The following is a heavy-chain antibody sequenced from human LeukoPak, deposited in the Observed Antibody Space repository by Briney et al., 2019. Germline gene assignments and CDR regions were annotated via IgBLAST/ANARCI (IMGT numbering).Heavy chain of an antibody. CDR3: ARGGARIAACLNRWFGP. J-gene: IGHJ5*02. V-gene: IGHV1-2*02. CDR2: INPNSGGT. Sequence: ASVKVSCKASGYTFTGYYMHWVRQAPGQGLEWMGWINPNSGGTNYAQKFQGRVTMTRDTSISTAYMELSRLRSDDTAVYYCARGGARIAACLNRWFGPWGQGTLVTVSS. CDR1: GYTFTGYY. D-gene: IGHD6-6*01.